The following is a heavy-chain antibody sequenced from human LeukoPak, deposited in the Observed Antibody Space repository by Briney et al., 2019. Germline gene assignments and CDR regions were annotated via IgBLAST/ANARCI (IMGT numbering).Heavy chain of an antibody. CDR1: GFTFSSYG. Sequence: GGSLRLSCAASGFTFSSYGMHWVRQAPGKGLEWVAVISYDGSNKYYADSVKGRFTISRDNSKNTLYLQMNSLRAEDTAVYYCARLYSTGWYGGPDNWGQGTLVVVSS. V-gene: IGHV3-30*03. J-gene: IGHJ4*02. D-gene: IGHD6-19*01. CDR2: ISYDGSNK. CDR3: ARLYSTGWYGGPDN.